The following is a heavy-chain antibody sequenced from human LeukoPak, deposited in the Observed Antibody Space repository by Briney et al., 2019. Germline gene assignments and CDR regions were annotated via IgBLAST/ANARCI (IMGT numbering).Heavy chain of an antibody. J-gene: IGHJ4*02. V-gene: IGHV3-30*02. CDR3: VKDQGECPGSRCYLRFLEY. Sequence: GGSLRLSCAASGFNFSIYGMHWVRQAPGKGLEWVTFARYDQSATVYADSVQGRFAISRDNSKNTVYLQMNSLRVEDTALYFCVKDQGECPGSRCYLRFLEYWGQGTLVIVSS. CDR1: GFNFSIYG. D-gene: IGHD3-3*01. CDR2: ARYDQSAT.